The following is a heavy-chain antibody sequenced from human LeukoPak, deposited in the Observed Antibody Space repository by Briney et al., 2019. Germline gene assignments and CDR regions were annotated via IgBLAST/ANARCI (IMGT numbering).Heavy chain of an antibody. J-gene: IGHJ4*02. Sequence: GGSLRLSCAASGFTFSSYEMNWVRQAPGKGLEGVSYISSSGSTIYYADSVKGRFTISRDNAKNSLYLQMNSLRAEDTAVYYCARDQYCSGGSCYSDFDYWGQGTLVTVSS. CDR1: GFTFSSYE. V-gene: IGHV3-48*03. D-gene: IGHD2-15*01. CDR3: ARDQYCSGGSCYSDFDY. CDR2: ISSSGSTI.